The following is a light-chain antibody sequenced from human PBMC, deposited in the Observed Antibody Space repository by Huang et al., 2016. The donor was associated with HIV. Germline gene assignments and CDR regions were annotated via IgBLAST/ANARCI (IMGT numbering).Light chain of an antibody. J-gene: IGKJ2*01. CDR2: AAS. CDR3: QQSDSTPYT. V-gene: IGKV1-39*01. Sequence: DIQMTQSPSSLSASVGDRVTISCRSSQSFSSSLNWYQQRPGKAPNLLCYAASSLQSGVPSRFSGSGSVTVFSLTINSLQPEDFATYYCQQSDSTPYTFGQGTKLEIK. CDR1: QSFSSS.